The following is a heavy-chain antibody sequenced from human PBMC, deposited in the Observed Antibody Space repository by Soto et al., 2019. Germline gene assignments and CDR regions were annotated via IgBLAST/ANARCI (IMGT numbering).Heavy chain of an antibody. CDR2: VNQEGSDR. CDR1: GFTFRGSW. D-gene: IGHD3-16*01. J-gene: IGHJ4*02. V-gene: IGHV3-7*04. Sequence: EVQLVESGGGLVQPGGSLRLTCEVSGFTFRGSWMSWVRQAPGKGLEWVANVNQEGSDRYYVDSVKGRFTISRDNAKNSLYLQMNSLGGEDTGVYYCGRGGGNFDQWGQGTLVTVAS. CDR3: GRGGGNFDQ.